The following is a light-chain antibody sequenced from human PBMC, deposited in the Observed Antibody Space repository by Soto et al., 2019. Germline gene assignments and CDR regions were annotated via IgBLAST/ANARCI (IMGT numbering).Light chain of an antibody. CDR2: DTF. J-gene: IGKJ4*02. V-gene: IGKV3-11*01. Sequence: EVVLTQSPATLSLSPGERVTLSCRASQSITGYLAWSQHKPGQAPRLLIYDTFKRATGIPARLSGSGSGTDFTLTISSLEPEEFATYVCLQRTNWPATFGGGTKVEMK. CDR1: QSITGY. CDR3: LQRTNWPAT.